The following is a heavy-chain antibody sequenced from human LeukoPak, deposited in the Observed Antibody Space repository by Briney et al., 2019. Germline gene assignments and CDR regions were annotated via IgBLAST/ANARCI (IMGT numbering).Heavy chain of an antibody. CDR2: ISAYNGNT. J-gene: IGHJ6*02. CDR3: ARTDYSEYYYYGMDV. Sequence: ASVKVSCKASGYTFTSYGISWVRQAPGQGLEWTGWISAYNGNTNYAQKLQGRVTMTTDTSTSTAYMELGSLRSDDTAVYYCARTDYSEYYYYGMDVWGQGTTVTVSS. V-gene: IGHV1-18*01. CDR1: GYTFTSYG. D-gene: IGHD4-11*01.